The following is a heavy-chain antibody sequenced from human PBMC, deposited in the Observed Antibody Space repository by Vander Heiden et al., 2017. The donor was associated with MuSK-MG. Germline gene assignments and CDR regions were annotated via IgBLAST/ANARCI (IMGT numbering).Heavy chain of an antibody. D-gene: IGHD1-26*01. Sequence: QVQLQEACPGLVKPSETLSLTCTVSGYSISSGYSWGWIRQPPGKGLEWIGSIYHSGSTYYNPSLKSRVTISVDTSKNQFSLKLRSVTAADTAVYDCARERVGAIDYWGQGTLVTVCS. CDR2: IYHSGST. CDR3: ARERVGAIDY. J-gene: IGHJ4*02. CDR1: GYSISSGYS. V-gene: IGHV4-38-2*02.